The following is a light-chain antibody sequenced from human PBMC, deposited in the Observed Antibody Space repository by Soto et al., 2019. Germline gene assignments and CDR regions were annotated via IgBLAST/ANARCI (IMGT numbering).Light chain of an antibody. CDR2: WAS. J-gene: IGKJ1*01. V-gene: IGKV4-1*01. CDR1: QSVLYSSNNQNY. CDR3: QQYYSTPWA. Sequence: DIVMTQSPDSLAVSLGERATINCKSSQSVLYSSNNQNYLAWYQQKPRQPPKLLIYWASMRESGVPDRFSGSGSGTEFTLTISSLQAEDVAVYYCQQYYSTPWAFGQGTKVEIK.